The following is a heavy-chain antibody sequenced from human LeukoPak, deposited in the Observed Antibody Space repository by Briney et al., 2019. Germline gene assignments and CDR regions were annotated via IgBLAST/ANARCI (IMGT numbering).Heavy chain of an antibody. Sequence: GGSLGLSCAASGFTFSNCAMSWVRQAPEKGLEWVSGISGSGSSTYYADSVKGRFTISRDNSENTLSLQMNSLRADDTAIYYCAKSCNSGNCYYNYWGQGTLVTVSS. CDR1: GFTFSNCA. CDR3: AKSCNSGNCYYNY. J-gene: IGHJ4*02. CDR2: ISGSGSST. D-gene: IGHD2/OR15-2a*01. V-gene: IGHV3-23*01.